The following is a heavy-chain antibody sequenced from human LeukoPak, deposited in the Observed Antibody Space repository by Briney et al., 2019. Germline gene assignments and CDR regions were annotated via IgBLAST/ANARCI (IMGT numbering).Heavy chain of an antibody. J-gene: IGHJ4*02. CDR2: INHSGST. CDR3: ARARRSGSHAGAFLPGWPGFDY. D-gene: IGHD1-26*01. V-gene: IGHV4-34*01. CDR1: GGSFSGYF. Sequence: SETLSLTCAVYGGSFSGYFWSWIRQPPGKGLEWIGEINHSGSTNYNPSLKSRVTISVDTSKNQFSLKLSSVTAADTAVCYCARARRSGSHAGAFLPGWPGFDYWGQGTLVTVSS.